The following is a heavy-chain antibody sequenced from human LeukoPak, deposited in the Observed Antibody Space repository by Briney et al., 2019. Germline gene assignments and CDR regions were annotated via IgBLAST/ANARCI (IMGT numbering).Heavy chain of an antibody. CDR1: GFTFSSYE. CDR2: ISASDAT. J-gene: IGHJ4*02. V-gene: IGHV3-48*03. CDR3: ARHNGWYDY. D-gene: IGHD6-19*01. Sequence: PGGSLRLSCAASGFTFSSYEMNWVRQAPGKGLVWISYISASDATMYADSVKGRFTISRDNAKNSLYLQMNSLRAEDTAVYYCARHNGWYDYWGQGTLVTVSS.